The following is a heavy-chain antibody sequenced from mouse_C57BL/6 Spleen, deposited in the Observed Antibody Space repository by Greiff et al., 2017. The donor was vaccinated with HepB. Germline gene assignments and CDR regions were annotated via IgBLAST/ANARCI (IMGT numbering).Heavy chain of an antibody. D-gene: IGHD1-1*01. Sequence: VQLQQSGAELARPGASVKLSCKASGYTFTSYGISWVKQRTGQGLEWIGEIYPRSGNTYYNEKFKGKATLTADKSSSTAYMELRSLTSEDSAVYFCARGRAQSVRVLRYDYAMDYWGQGTSVTVSS. CDR2: IYPRSGNT. CDR1: GYTFTSYG. V-gene: IGHV1-81*01. CDR3: ARGRAQSVRVLRYDYAMDY. J-gene: IGHJ4*01.